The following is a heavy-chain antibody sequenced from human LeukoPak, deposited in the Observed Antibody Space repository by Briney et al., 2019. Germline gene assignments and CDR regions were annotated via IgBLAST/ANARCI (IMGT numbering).Heavy chain of an antibody. Sequence: GGSLRLSCAASGFTFSSYSMNWVRQAPGKGLEWVSSISSSSSGYIYYADSVKGRFTISRDNAKNSLYLQMNSLRSEDTAVYYCARDPNPQRYYYDSSGYYNNYWYFDLWGRGTLVTVSS. V-gene: IGHV3-21*04. D-gene: IGHD3-22*01. J-gene: IGHJ2*01. CDR3: ARDPNPQRYYYDSSGYYNNYWYFDL. CDR1: GFTFSSYS. CDR2: ISSSSSGYI.